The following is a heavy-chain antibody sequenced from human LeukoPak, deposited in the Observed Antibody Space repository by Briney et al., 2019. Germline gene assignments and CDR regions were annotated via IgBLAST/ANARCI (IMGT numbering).Heavy chain of an antibody. CDR3: ARDFSPRGAGSNWFDP. J-gene: IGHJ5*02. CDR1: GGTFDSNS. CDR2: IIPVLAIP. D-gene: IGHD1-26*01. Sequence: GASVKVSCKVSGGTFDSNSIAWVRQAPGQGLEWVGRIIPVLAIPNYAKTFQGRVTITADKATNTAYMELSSLRSEDTAVYYCARDFSPRGAGSNWFDPWGQGTLVTVSS. V-gene: IGHV1-69*04.